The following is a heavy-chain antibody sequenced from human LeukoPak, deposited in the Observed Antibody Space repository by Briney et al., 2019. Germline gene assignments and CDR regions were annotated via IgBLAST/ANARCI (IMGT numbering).Heavy chain of an antibody. CDR2: IKQDGSEK. Sequence: GGSLRLSCAASGFTFSSYSMSWVRQAPGKGLEWVANIKQDGSEKYYVDSVKGRFTISRDNAKNSLYLQMNSLRAEDTAVYYCARVPNELWFGETYFDYWGQGTLVTVSS. V-gene: IGHV3-7*01. D-gene: IGHD3-10*01. CDR1: GFTFSSYS. CDR3: ARVPNELWFGETYFDY. J-gene: IGHJ4*02.